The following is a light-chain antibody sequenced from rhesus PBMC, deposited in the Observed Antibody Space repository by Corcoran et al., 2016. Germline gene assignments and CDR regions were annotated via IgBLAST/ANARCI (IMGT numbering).Light chain of an antibody. Sequence: DIQMTQSPSSLSASVGDRVTITCRASQGISRWLVWYQQKPGKASKLLIYKASSLQSGVPSRFSGSGFGTDFTLTISSLQPEDSAIYYCQQYNSAPPTFGQGTKVEIK. CDR1: QGISRW. V-gene: IGKV1-21*01. CDR3: QQYNSAPPT. J-gene: IGKJ1*01. CDR2: KAS.